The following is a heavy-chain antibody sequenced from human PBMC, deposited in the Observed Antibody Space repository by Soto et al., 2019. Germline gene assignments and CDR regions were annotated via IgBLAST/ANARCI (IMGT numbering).Heavy chain of an antibody. D-gene: IGHD3-22*01. CDR1: GFTFSSYG. J-gene: IGHJ4*02. CDR3: ARVGDSSGYFPYFAFDY. CDR2: IWYDGSNK. Sequence: PGGSLRLSCAASGFTFSSYGMHWVRQAPGKGLEWVAVIWYDGSNKYYADSVKGRFTISRDNSKNTLYLQMNSLRAEDTAVYYCARVGDSSGYFPYFAFDYWGQGTLVTVSS. V-gene: IGHV3-33*01.